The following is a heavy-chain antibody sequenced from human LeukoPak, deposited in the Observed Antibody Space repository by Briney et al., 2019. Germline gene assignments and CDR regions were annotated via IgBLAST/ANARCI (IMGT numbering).Heavy chain of an antibody. CDR3: AKGRDILGELGI. CDR1: GFTFSSYA. D-gene: IGHD3-16*01. J-gene: IGHJ3*02. V-gene: IGHV3-23*01. CDR2: ISGSGGST. Sequence: GGSLRLSYAASGFTFSSYAMSWVRQAPGKGLEWVSAISGSGGSTYYADSVKGRFTISRDNSKNTLYLQMNSLRAEDTAVYYCAKGRDILGELGIWGQGTMVTVSS.